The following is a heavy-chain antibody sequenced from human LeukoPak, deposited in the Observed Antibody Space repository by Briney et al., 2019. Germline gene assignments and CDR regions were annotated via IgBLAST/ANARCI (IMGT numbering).Heavy chain of an antibody. V-gene: IGHV4-31*03. Sequence: SQTLSLTCTVSGGSISSGGYYWSWIRQHPGKGLEWIGYIYYSGSTNYNPSLKSRVTISVDTSKNQFSLKLSSVTAADTAVYYCASSITGTPYYFDYWGQGTLVTVSS. J-gene: IGHJ4*02. CDR2: IYYSGST. CDR1: GGSISSGGYY. D-gene: IGHD1-20*01. CDR3: ASSITGTPYYFDY.